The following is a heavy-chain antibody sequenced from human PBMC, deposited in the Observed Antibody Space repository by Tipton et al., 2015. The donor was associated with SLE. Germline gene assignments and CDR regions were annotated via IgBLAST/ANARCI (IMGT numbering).Heavy chain of an antibody. J-gene: IGHJ4*02. CDR2: ISWNSGSI. CDR3: AKDVTGSWYPRYFDY. D-gene: IGHD6-13*01. Sequence: SLRLSCAASGFTFDDYAMHWVRQAPGKGLEWVSGISWNSGSIGYADSVKGRFTISRDNAKNSLYLQMNSLRAEDTALYYCAKDVTGSWYPRYFDYWGQGTLVTVSS. CDR1: GFTFDDYA. V-gene: IGHV3-9*01.